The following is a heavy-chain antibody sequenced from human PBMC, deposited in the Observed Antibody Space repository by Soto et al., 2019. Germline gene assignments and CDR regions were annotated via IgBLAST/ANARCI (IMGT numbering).Heavy chain of an antibody. J-gene: IGHJ4*02. CDR1: GYTFTSYG. D-gene: IGHD6-13*01. Sequence: QVQLVQSGAEVKKPGASVKVPCKASGYTFTSYGISWVRQAPGQGLEWMGWISAYNGNKKYAQKLQGRVSMTTDTSTSTACMELRSLRSDDTAVYYCARDVGQQLFDYWGQGTLVTVSS. CDR2: ISAYNGNK. CDR3: ARDVGQQLFDY. V-gene: IGHV1-18*01.